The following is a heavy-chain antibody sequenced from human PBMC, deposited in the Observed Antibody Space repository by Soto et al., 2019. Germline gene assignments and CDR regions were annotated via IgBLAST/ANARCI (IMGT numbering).Heavy chain of an antibody. CDR3: ARAGPVSGNHAFDI. D-gene: IGHD6-19*01. Sequence: QVQLVQSGAEVKKPGSSVKVSCKASGGSFSSYAISWVRQAPGQGLEWMGGIIPIFGAPTYAQKFQGRVTIIADKSTSTAYMELSSLRSEDTALYYCARAGPVSGNHAFDIWGQGTLVTVSS. CDR1: GGSFSSYA. V-gene: IGHV1-69*06. J-gene: IGHJ3*02. CDR2: IIPIFGAP.